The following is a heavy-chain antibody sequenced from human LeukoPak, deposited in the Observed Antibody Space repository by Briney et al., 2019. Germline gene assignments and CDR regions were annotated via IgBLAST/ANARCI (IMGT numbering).Heavy chain of an antibody. J-gene: IGHJ4*02. CDR1: GFTVSSNY. CDR2: IYAGGST. Sequence: GGSLRLSCVASGFTVSSNYMSWVRQAPGKGLEWVSVIYAGGSTYYADSVKGRFTISRDSSKNTLYLQMNSLRAEDTAVYYCARPDDYNNYFYFHYWGQGTLVTVSS. V-gene: IGHV3-66*02. CDR3: ARPDDYNNYFYFHY. D-gene: IGHD4-11*01.